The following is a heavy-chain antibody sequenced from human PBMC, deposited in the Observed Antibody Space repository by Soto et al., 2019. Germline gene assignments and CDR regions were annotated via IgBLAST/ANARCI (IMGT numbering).Heavy chain of an antibody. Sequence: QLLQSGAEVKKPGASVKVSCKTSGFTFITYGISWVRQAPGQGLEWMGWISVNSGNTNYAQKLQGRVTMTTDTSTNPAYMELRGLRSDDTAVYYCARRPPFSFGDYVTYYFDYWGQGTLVTVSS. V-gene: IGHV1-18*01. CDR3: ARRPPFSFGDYVTYYFDY. CDR1: GFTFITYG. CDR2: ISVNSGNT. D-gene: IGHD4-17*01. J-gene: IGHJ4*02.